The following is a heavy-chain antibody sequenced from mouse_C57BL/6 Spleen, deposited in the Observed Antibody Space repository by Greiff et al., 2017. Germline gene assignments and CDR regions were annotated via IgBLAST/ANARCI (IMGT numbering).Heavy chain of an antibody. CDR2: IYPGSGNT. CDR1: GYTFTDYY. Sequence: VKLQESGAELVRPGASVKLSCKASGYTFTDYYINWVKQRPGQGLEWIARIYPGSGNTYYNEKFKGKATLTAEKSSSTAYMQLSSLTSEDSAVYFCARVEGEDYFDYWGQGTTLTVSS. V-gene: IGHV1-76*01. CDR3: ARVEGEDYFDY. J-gene: IGHJ2*01.